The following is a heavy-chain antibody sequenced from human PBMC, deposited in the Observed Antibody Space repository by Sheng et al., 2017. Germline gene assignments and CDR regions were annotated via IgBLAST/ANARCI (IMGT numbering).Heavy chain of an antibody. D-gene: IGHD3-22*01. CDR2: IWYDGSNK. CDR1: GFTFSSYG. Sequence: QVQLVESGGGVVQPGRSLRLSCAASGFTFSSYGMHWVRQAPGKGLEWVAVIWYDGSNKYYADSVKGRFTISRDNSKNTLYLQMNSLRAEDTAVYYCARAAGYYDSSGSGYWGQGTLVTVSS. CDR3: ARAAGYYDSSGSGY. V-gene: IGHV3-33*01. J-gene: IGHJ4*02.